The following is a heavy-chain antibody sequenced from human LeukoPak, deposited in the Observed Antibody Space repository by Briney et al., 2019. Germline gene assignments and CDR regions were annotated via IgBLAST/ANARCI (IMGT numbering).Heavy chain of an antibody. V-gene: IGHV3-23*01. CDR1: GFTFSSYA. J-gene: IGHJ4*02. D-gene: IGHD6-19*01. CDR3: AKDFLFSEQWLVPVGDY. CDR2: ISGSGGST. Sequence: GGSLRLSCAASGFTFSSYAMSWVRQAPGKGLEWVSAISGSGGSTHYADSVKGRFTISRDNSKNTLYLQMNSLRAEDTAVYYCAKDFLFSEQWLVPVGDYWGQGTLVTVSS.